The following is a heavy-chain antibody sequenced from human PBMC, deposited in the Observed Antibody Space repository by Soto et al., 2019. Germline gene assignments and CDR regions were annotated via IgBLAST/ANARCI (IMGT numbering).Heavy chain of an antibody. V-gene: IGHV6-1*01. CDR3: ARDSGSYFLGAFDI. CDR1: GDSVSSTSAA. Sequence: SQALSLTGAISGDSVSSTSAAWNWIRQSPSRGLEWLGRTYYRSKWYNDYAVSVKSRITINPDTSKNQFSLQLNSVTPEDTAVYYCARDSGSYFLGAFDIWGQGTMVTVSS. CDR2: TYYRSKWYN. J-gene: IGHJ3*02. D-gene: IGHD1-26*01.